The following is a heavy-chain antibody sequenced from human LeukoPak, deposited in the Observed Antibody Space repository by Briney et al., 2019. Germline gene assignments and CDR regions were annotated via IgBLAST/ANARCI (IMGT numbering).Heavy chain of an antibody. V-gene: IGHV4-39*01. CDR2: IYYSGST. D-gene: IGHD6-13*01. J-gene: IGHJ6*03. CDR1: GGSISSSSYY. CDR3: ARVCDTPSYSSSLAMDV. Sequence: SETLSLTCTVSGGSISSSSYYWGWIRQPPGKGLEWIGSIYYSGSTYYNPSLKSRVTISVDASKNQFSLKLSSVTAADTAVYYCARVCDTPSYSSSLAMDVWGKGTTVTVSS.